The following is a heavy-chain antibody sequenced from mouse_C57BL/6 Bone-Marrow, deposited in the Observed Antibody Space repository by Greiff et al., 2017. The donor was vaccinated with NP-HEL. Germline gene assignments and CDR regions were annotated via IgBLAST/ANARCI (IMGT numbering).Heavy chain of an antibody. V-gene: IGHV1-42*01. J-gene: IGHJ2*01. D-gene: IGHD1-1*01. Sequence: EVQLQQSGPELVKPGASVKISCKASGYSFTGYYMNWVKQSPEKSLEWIGEINPSTGGTTYNQKFKAKATLTVDKSSSTAYMQLKSLTSEDSAVYYCARFITTVVDYFDYWGQGTTLTVSS. CDR2: INPSTGGT. CDR1: GYSFTGYY. CDR3: ARFITTVVDYFDY.